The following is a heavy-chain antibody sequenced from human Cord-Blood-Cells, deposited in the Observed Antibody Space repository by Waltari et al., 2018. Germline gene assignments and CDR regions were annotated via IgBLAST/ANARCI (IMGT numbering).Heavy chain of an antibody. CDR1: GGSFSGYS. Sequence: QVQLQQWGAGRLKPSETLSLTCAVYGGSFSGYSWSWIRQPPGKGLEWIGEINHSGSTNYNPSLKRRVTISVDTSKNQFSLKLSSVTAADTAVYYCARVGDIVVVVAATSFDYWGQGTLVTVSS. J-gene: IGHJ4*02. CDR3: ARVGDIVVVVAATSFDY. V-gene: IGHV4-34*01. D-gene: IGHD2-15*01. CDR2: INHSGST.